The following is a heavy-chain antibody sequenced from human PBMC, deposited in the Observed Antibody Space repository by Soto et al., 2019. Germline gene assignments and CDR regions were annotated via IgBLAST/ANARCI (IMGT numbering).Heavy chain of an antibody. CDR3: AKEGRTRGGGYFDF. V-gene: IGHV3-23*01. Sequence: EVQLLESGGGLVQPGGSLRLSCAASGFTFSSYAMSWVRQASGKGLAWVSAISGGGGSTDYADSVKGRFTISRDNSKNTLYLQMNSLRAEDTAVYYCAKEGRTRGGGYFDFWGQGTLVTVSS. CDR1: GFTFSSYA. CDR2: ISGGGGST. J-gene: IGHJ4*02. D-gene: IGHD3-10*01.